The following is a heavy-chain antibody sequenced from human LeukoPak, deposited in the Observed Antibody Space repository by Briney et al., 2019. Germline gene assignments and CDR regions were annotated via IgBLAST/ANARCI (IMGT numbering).Heavy chain of an antibody. V-gene: IGHV3-30*04. Sequence: GRSLRLSCAGSGFTSSSYAMHWVRQAPGKGLEWVALISYDGSNNYYADSVKGRFTISRDSSKNTLYLQMNSLRAEDTAVYYCARASYSDRWGQGTMVTVSS. CDR2: ISYDGSNN. CDR3: ARASYSDR. J-gene: IGHJ3*01. D-gene: IGHD2-21*01. CDR1: GFTSSSYA.